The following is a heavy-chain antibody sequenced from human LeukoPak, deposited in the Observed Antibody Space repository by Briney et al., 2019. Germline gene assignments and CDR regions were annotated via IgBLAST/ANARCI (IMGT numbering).Heavy chain of an antibody. CDR3: ARRSGYVWGSYRYAWEN. D-gene: IGHD3-16*02. Sequence: SETLSLTCAVYGGSFSGYYWSWIRQPPGKGLEWIGEINHSGSTNYNPSLKSRVTISVDTSENQFSLKLSSVTAADTAVYYCARRSGYVWGSYRYAWENWGQGTLVTVSS. CDR1: GGSFSGYY. J-gene: IGHJ4*02. V-gene: IGHV4-34*01. CDR2: INHSGST.